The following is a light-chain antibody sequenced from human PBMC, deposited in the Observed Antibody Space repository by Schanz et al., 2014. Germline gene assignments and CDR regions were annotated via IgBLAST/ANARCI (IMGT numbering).Light chain of an antibody. Sequence: QSALTQPPSASGSPGQSVTISCTGTSSDVGGYNYVSWYQQHPGKAPKLMIYDVNKRPSGVPDRFSGSKSANTASLTVSGLQAEDEAEYYCSSYAGGNNLVFGGGTKLTVL. J-gene: IGLJ2*01. CDR3: SSYAGGNNLV. CDR2: DVN. CDR1: SSDVGGYNY. V-gene: IGLV2-8*01.